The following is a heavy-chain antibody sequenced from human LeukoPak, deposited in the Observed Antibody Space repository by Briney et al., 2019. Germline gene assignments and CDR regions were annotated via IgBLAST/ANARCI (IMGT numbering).Heavy chain of an antibody. CDR3: GRVSWDWANYPFDV. Sequence: EASVKVSCKASGGTFSSYAISWVRQAPGQGLEWMGGIIPIFGTANYAQKFQGRVTITADESTSTAYMELSSLRSEDTAVYYCGRVSWDWANYPFDVWGQGTKVTVSS. J-gene: IGHJ3*01. CDR1: GGTFSSYA. CDR2: IIPIFGTA. D-gene: IGHD3/OR15-3a*01. V-gene: IGHV1-69*01.